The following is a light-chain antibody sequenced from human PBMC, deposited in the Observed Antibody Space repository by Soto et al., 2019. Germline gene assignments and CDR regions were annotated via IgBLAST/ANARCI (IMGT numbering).Light chain of an antibody. CDR1: QSVSSN. Sequence: EILMKQSPATLSVSPGERATLSCRASQSVSSNLAWYQQKPGQAPRLLIYGASTRATGIPDRFSGSGSGTEFTLTINSLQSEDFAVYYCQKFDRWPWTFGQGTKVEIK. CDR3: QKFDRWPWT. J-gene: IGKJ1*01. CDR2: GAS. V-gene: IGKV3-15*01.